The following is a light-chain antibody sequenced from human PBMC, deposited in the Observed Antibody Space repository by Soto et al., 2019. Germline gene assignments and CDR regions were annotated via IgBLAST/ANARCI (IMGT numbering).Light chain of an antibody. CDR2: GAS. V-gene: IGKV3-20*01. J-gene: IGKJ2*01. CDR3: HQYGSSPPYT. CDR1: QSVYSNY. Sequence: EIVLTQSPGTLSLSPGERATLSCRASQSVYSNYLAWYQQKPGQAPRLLIYGASSRATDIPDRFSGSGSGTDFTLTISRLEPEDYAVYYCHQYGSSPPYTFGQGNNLEI.